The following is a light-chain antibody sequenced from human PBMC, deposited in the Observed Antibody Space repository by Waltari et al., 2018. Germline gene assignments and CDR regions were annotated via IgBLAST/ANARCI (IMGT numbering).Light chain of an antibody. J-gene: IGLJ2*01. CDR2: GNI. CDR3: QSYDSSLSGSV. V-gene: IGLV1-40*01. Sequence: QSVLTQPPSVSGAPGQRVTISCTGSSSNLGAGYDVHWYKQLPGTAPKLLIYGNINRPSGVPDRFSGSKSGTSASLAITGLQAEDEADYYCQSYDSSLSGSVFGGGTKLTVL. CDR1: SSNLGAGYD.